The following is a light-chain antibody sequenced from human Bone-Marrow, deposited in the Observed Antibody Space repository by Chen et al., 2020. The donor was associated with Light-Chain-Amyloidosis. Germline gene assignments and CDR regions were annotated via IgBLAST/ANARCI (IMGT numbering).Light chain of an antibody. CDR2: RDT. J-gene: IGLJ2*01. CDR1: DLPTKY. Sequence: SYELTQPPSVSVSPGQPARITCSGDDLPTKYAYWYQQKPGQAPVLVIHRDTARPSGISERFSGSSSGKTATLTISGVQAEDEADYHCQSADSSVTYEVVFGGGTKLTVL. V-gene: IGLV3-25*03. CDR3: QSADSSVTYEVV.